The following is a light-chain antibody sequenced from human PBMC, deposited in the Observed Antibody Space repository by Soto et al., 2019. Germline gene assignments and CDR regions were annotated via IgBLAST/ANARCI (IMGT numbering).Light chain of an antibody. J-gene: IGKJ4*01. CDR3: QQRSNWPT. CDR2: DAS. CDR1: QSVSSY. V-gene: IGKV3-11*01. Sequence: EIVLTQSPATLSLSPGERATLSCRASQSVSSYLAWYQQKPGQAPRLLIYDASSRATGIPARFSGSGSGTDFTLTNSSLEPEDFAVYYCQQRSNWPTFGGGTKVEIK.